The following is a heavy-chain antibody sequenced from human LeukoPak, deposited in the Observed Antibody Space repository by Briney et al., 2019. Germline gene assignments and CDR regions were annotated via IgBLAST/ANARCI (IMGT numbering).Heavy chain of an antibody. D-gene: IGHD1-1*01. J-gene: IGHJ4*02. CDR1: GFTFSSYG. V-gene: IGHV3-30*18. CDR3: AKDEERNYFDY. CDR2: ISYDGSNK. Sequence: GGSLRLSCAASGFTFSSYGMHWVRQAPGKGLEWVAVISYDGSNKYYADSVKGRFTISRDNSKNTLYLEMNSLRAEDTAVYYCAKDEERNYFDYWGQGTLVTVSS.